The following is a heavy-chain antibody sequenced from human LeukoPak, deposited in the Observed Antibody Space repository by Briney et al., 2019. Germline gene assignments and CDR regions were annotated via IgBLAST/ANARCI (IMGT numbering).Heavy chain of an antibody. CDR1: GYTFTGYY. J-gene: IGHJ4*02. D-gene: IGHD3-10*01. CDR3: MVRGVIPKIDY. Sequence: ASVKVSCKASGYTFTGYYMHWVRQAPGQGLEWMGIINPSGGSTSYAQKFQGRVTTTRDTSTSTVYMELSSLRSEDTAVYYCMVRGVIPKIDYWGQGTLVTVSS. CDR2: INPSGGST. V-gene: IGHV1-46*01.